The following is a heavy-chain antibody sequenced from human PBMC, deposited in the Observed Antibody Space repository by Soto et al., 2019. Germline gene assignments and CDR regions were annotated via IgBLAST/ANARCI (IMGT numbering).Heavy chain of an antibody. CDR2: IYHSGTT. Sequence: QVQLQESGPGLVKPSVTLSLTCAVSGGSISSTNWWTWVRQSPGRGLEWIGEIYHSGTTNYRPSLKRRVNISVDMSTNHLSLTPISVTAADTAVYYCALPATADFDYWGKGILVTASS. D-gene: IGHD6-13*01. CDR1: GGSISSTNW. CDR3: ALPATADFDY. J-gene: IGHJ4*02. V-gene: IGHV4-4*02.